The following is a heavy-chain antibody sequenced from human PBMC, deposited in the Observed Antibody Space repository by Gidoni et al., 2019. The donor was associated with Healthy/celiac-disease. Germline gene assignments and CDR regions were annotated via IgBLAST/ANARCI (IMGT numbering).Heavy chain of an antibody. J-gene: IGHJ6*03. CDR1: GFTFSNAW. V-gene: IGHV3-15*01. Sequence: EVQLVESGGGLVKPGGSRRLSCAASGFTFSNAWMSRVRQAPGKGLEWVGRIKSKTDGGTTDYAAPVKGRFTISRDDSKNTLYLQMNSLKTEDTAVYYCTTYGSSWYLHYYYYYMDVWGKGTTVTVSS. CDR2: IKSKTDGGTT. CDR3: TTYGSSWYLHYYYYYMDV. D-gene: IGHD6-13*01.